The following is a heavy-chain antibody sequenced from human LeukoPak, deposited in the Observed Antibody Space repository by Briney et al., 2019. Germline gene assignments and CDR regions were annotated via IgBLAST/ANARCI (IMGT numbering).Heavy chain of an antibody. CDR1: GFTFSNYE. V-gene: IGHV3-48*03. J-gene: IGHJ4*02. Sequence: GGSLRLSCAASGFTFSNYEMNWIRQAPGKGLEWISYISNSGTTKYYADSVKGRFTISRDNAKNSLYLQMNSLRAEDTAVYYCAAVIDYWGQGTLVTVSS. CDR3: AAVIDY. CDR2: ISNSGTTK.